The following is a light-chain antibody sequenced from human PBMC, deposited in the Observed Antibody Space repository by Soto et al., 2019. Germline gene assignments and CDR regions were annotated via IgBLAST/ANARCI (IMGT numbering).Light chain of an antibody. J-gene: IGLJ1*01. Sequence: QSVLTQPASVSGSPGQSITISCTGTSSDVGGYNYVSWYQHHPGKAPKLMIYDVSNRPSGVSNRFSGSKSGNTASLTISGLQPEDEADYYCSSYTTSNTCQRVLGTGTKVTVL. CDR1: SSDVGGYNY. CDR2: DVS. CDR3: SSYTTSNTCQRV. V-gene: IGLV2-14*03.